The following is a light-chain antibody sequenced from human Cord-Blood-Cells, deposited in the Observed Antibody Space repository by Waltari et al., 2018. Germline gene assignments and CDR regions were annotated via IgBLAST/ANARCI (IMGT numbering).Light chain of an antibody. CDR3: CSYAGSSTWV. Sequence: QSALTQPASVSGSPGQAITISCTGTSSDVGSYNLGSWYQQHPGKAPKLRIYEGSKRPSGVSNRFSGSKSGNTASLTISGLQAEDEADYYCCSYAGSSTWVFGGGTKLTVL. J-gene: IGLJ3*02. V-gene: IGLV2-23*01. CDR2: EGS. CDR1: SSDVGSYNL.